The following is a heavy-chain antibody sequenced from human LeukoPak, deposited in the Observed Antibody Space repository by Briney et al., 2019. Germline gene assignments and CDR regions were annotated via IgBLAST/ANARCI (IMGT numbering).Heavy chain of an antibody. CDR3: AKVGYSSSWSPFDY. J-gene: IGHJ4*02. Sequence: GRSLRLSCAASGFTFSSYGMPWVRQAPGKGLEWVAVISYDGSNKYYADSVKGRFTISRDNSKNTLYLQMNSLRAEDTAVYYCAKVGYSSSWSPFDYWGQGTLVTVSS. CDR1: GFTFSSYG. CDR2: ISYDGSNK. D-gene: IGHD6-13*01. V-gene: IGHV3-30*18.